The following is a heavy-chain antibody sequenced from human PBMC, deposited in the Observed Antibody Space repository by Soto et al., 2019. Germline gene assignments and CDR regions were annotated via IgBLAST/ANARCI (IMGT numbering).Heavy chain of an antibody. CDR2: IYYSGST. D-gene: IGHD4-4*01. J-gene: IGHJ6*03. Sequence: TSETLSLTCTVSGGSISSYYWSWIRQPPGKGLEWIGYIYYSGSTNYNPSLKSRVTISVDTSKNQFSLKLSSVTAADTAVHYCARLQYYYMDVWGKGTTVTVSS. CDR3: ARLQYYYMDV. CDR1: GGSISSYY. V-gene: IGHV4-59*08.